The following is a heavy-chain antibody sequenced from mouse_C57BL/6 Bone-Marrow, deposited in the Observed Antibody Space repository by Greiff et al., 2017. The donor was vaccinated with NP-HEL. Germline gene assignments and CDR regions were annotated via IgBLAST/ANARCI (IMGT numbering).Heavy chain of an antibody. CDR1: GSSFTSYY. Sequence: VQLQQSGPELVKPGASVKISCKASGSSFTSYYIHWVKQRPGQGLEWIGWIYPGRGNTKYNEQFKGKATLTAEPSSSTADMQLSSRTSEDSAVYYCARRLCTRGTWAMDYWGQGTSVTGSS. CDR2: IYPGRGNT. V-gene: IGHV1-66*01. CDR3: ARRLCTRGTWAMDY. J-gene: IGHJ4*01.